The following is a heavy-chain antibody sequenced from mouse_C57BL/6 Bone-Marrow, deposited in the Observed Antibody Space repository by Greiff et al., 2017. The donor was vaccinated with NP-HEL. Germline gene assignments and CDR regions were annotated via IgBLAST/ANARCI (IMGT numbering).Heavy chain of an antibody. D-gene: IGHD1-1*01. J-gene: IGHJ1*03. CDR2: IDPSDSYT. CDR3: ARNPPYYYGSSYWYFDV. CDR1: GYTFTSYW. V-gene: IGHV1-69*01. Sequence: QVQLQQPGAELVMPGASVKLSCKASGYTFTSYWMHWVKQRPGQGLEWIGEIDPSDSYTNYNQKFKGKSALTVAKSSSTAYMQLSSLTSEDSAVYYCARNPPYYYGSSYWYFDVWGTGTTVTVSS.